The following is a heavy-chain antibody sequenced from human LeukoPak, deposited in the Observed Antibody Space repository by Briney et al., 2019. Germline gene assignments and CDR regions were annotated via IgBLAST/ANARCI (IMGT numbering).Heavy chain of an antibody. Sequence: PGGSLRLSCAASGFTFSSYEMNWVRQAPGKGLEWVSSISSDSNYIYYADSVKGRFTISRDNAKNTLYLQMNSLRVEDMAVYYCALNWWDFWGQGALVTVSS. CDR2: ISSDSNYI. CDR1: GFTFSSYE. J-gene: IGHJ5*01. V-gene: IGHV3-21*01. CDR3: ALNWWDF.